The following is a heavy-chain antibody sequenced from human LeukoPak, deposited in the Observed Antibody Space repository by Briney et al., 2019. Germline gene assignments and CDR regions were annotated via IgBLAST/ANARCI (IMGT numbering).Heavy chain of an antibody. CDR1: GGSTISHY. V-gene: IGHV4-59*08. Sequence: PSETLSLTCTVSGGSTISHYWSWLRQPPGKGLEWIAYTYYTGTTNYNPPLKSRVTISIDTSKDQFSLRLSSVTAADTAVYYCAGLRSRAFDIWGPGTMVSVSS. J-gene: IGHJ3*02. CDR3: AGLRSRAFDI. D-gene: IGHD6-6*01. CDR2: TYYTGTT.